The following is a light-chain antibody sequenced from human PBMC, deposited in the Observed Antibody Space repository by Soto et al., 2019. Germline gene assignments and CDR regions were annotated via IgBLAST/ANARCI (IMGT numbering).Light chain of an antibody. CDR1: QSISSW. Sequence: DIQMTQSPSTLSASVGDRVTITCRASQSISSWLAWYQQKPGKAPKVLIYDASSLESRVPSRFSGSGSGTEFTLTISSLQPDDFATYFCQQYSSYSRTFGQGTKVEIK. CDR2: DAS. V-gene: IGKV1-5*01. J-gene: IGKJ1*01. CDR3: QQYSSYSRT.